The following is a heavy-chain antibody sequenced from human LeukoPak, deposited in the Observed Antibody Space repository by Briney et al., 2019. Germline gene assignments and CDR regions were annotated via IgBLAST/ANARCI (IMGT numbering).Heavy chain of an antibody. CDR2: ISSSSSTI. CDR3: ARISIAALPLHY. D-gene: IGHD6-6*01. Sequence: PARSLSLSCAVSGFTFSSYSMSWVLQAPGRGVQWVSYISSSSSTIYYADSVKGRFTISRDNAKNSLYLQMNSLRAEDTAVYYCARISIAALPLHYWAQGTLVTVST. J-gene: IGHJ4*02. V-gene: IGHV3-48*01. CDR1: GFTFSSYS.